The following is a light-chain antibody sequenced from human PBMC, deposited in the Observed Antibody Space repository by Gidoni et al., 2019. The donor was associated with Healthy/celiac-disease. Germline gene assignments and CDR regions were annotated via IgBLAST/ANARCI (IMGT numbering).Light chain of an antibody. V-gene: IGKV3-11*01. CDR3: QQRSNWPSLT. J-gene: IGKJ4*01. CDR1: QSVSSY. Sequence: EIVLTQSPATLSLSPGERATLSCRASQSVSSYLAWYQQKPGQAPRLLIYDASSRATGIPARFSGSGSGTDFTLTISSLEPEDFAVYYCQQRSNWPSLTFXGXTKVEIK. CDR2: DAS.